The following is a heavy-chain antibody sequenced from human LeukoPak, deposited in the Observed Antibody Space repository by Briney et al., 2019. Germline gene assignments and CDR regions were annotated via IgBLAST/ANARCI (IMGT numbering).Heavy chain of an antibody. J-gene: IGHJ5*02. V-gene: IGHV4-34*01. CDR2: IHYSGST. D-gene: IGHD6-13*01. CDR3: AREVRSWRGPRNWFDP. Sequence: SETLSLTCAVYGGSFSGYYWIWIRQPPGKGLEWIGEIHYSGSTNYNPSLKSRVTISVDTSNNQFSLKLSSVTAADTAVYYCAREVRSWRGPRNWFDPWGQGTLVTVSS. CDR1: GGSFSGYY.